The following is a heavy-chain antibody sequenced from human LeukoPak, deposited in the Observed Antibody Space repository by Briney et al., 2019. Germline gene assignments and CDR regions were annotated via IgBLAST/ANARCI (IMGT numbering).Heavy chain of an antibody. J-gene: IGHJ4*02. CDR1: GFTFDDYA. D-gene: IGHD3-10*01. Sequence: PGGSLRLSCAASGFTFDDYAMHWVRRAPGKGLGWVSGIRWESGSICYADSVKGRFTISRENAKNSLYLQMNSLRAEDTGIYYCARDFHYFFDYCGQGTLVTVSS. CDR3: ARDFHYFFDY. V-gene: IGHV3-9*01. CDR2: IRWESGSI.